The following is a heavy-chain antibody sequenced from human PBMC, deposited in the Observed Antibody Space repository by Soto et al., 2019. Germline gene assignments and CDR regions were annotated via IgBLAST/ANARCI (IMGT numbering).Heavy chain of an antibody. CDR1: GFTFRSYA. V-gene: IGHV3-23*01. CDR2: ISGSGGST. CDR3: AKAGVAYCGGDCYSGSSD. Sequence: LSLTCAASGFTFRSYAMSWVRQAPGKGLEWVSAISGSGGSTYYADSVKGRFTISRDNSKNTLYLQMNSLRAEDTAVYYCAKAGVAYCGGDCYSGSSDWGQGTLVTVSS. J-gene: IGHJ4*02. D-gene: IGHD2-21*02.